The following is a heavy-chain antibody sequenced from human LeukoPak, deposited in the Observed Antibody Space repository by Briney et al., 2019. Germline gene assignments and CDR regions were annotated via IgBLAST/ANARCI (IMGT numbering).Heavy chain of an antibody. CDR3: VRGVPVTPGIDY. D-gene: IGHD2-2*01. CDR2: ICTDETTI. J-gene: IGHJ4*02. V-gene: IGHV3-74*01. CDR1: GFTFSNYC. Sequence: GGSLRLSCAASGFTFSNYCMHWVRQPPGEGLVWVSQICTDETTIRSADSVKGRFTISRDNAKNTLYLQMSSLRVEDTAVYYCVRGVPVTPGIDYWGQGTLVTVSS.